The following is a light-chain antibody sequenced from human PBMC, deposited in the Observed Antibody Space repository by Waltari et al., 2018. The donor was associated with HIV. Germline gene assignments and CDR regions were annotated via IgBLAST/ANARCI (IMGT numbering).Light chain of an antibody. CDR3: NSRDRSGNHVV. CDR2: GKD. CDR1: SLRSYY. V-gene: IGLV3-19*01. Sequence: SSELTQDPAVSVALGQTVRITCQGDSLRSYYASWYQQKPGQAPILVIYGKDNRPSVIPDRFSGSSSGNTASLTITGAQAEDEADYYCNSRDRSGNHVVFGGGTKLTVL. J-gene: IGLJ2*01.